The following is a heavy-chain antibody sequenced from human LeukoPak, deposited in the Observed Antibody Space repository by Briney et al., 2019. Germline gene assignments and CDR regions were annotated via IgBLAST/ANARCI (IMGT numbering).Heavy chain of an antibody. Sequence: ASVKVSCKASGYTFTSYDINWVRQATGQGLEWMGWMNPNSGDAAYAQKFQGRVTMTRNTSISTAYMELRSLRSDDTAVYYCARSDHYYYMDVWGKGTTVTVSS. CDR2: MNPNSGDA. CDR1: GYTFTSYD. V-gene: IGHV1-8*01. CDR3: ARSDHYYYMDV. J-gene: IGHJ6*03.